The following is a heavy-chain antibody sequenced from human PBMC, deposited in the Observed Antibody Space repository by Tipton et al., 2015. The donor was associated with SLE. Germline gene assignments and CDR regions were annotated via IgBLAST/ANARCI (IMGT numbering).Heavy chain of an antibody. CDR1: GGSISSHY. V-gene: IGHV4-59*11. CDR3: ARLQIAVAGTGFDP. J-gene: IGHJ5*02. Sequence: TLSLTCTVSGGSISSHYWSWIRQPPGKGLEWIGYIYYSGSTYYNPSLKSRVTISVDTSKNQFSLKLSSVTAADTAVYYCARLQIAVAGTGFDPWGQGTLVTVSS. D-gene: IGHD6-19*01. CDR2: IYYSGST.